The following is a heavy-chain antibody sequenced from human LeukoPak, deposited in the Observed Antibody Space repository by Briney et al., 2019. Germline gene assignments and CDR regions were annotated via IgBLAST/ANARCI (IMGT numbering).Heavy chain of an antibody. CDR1: RFTFSSYG. CDR2: ISSSGGST. J-gene: IGHJ6*04. CDR3: AELGITMIGGV. Sequence: GGSLRLSCAASRFTFSSYGMSWVRQAPGKGLEWVSGISSSGGSTYYADSVKGRFTISRDNAKNSLYLQMNSLRVEDTAVYYCAELGITMIGGVWGKGTTVTISS. D-gene: IGHD3-10*02. V-gene: IGHV3-48*03.